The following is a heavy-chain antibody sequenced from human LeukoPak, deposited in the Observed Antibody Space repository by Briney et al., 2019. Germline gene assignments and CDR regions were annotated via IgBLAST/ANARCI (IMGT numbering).Heavy chain of an antibody. J-gene: IGHJ4*02. CDR1: GGSISSTSYY. CDR3: ARARGVRDGYNYYFDY. Sequence: SETLSLTCTVSGGSISSTSYYWGWIRHPPGKGLEWIGTIYYSGSTYYNPSLESRVTISVDTSKNQFSLKLSSVTAADTAVYYCARARGVRDGYNYYFDYWGQGTLVTVSS. V-gene: IGHV4-39*07. CDR2: IYYSGST. D-gene: IGHD5-24*01.